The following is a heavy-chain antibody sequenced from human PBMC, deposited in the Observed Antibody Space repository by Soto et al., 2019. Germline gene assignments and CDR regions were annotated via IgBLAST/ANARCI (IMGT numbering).Heavy chain of an antibody. V-gene: IGHV4-30-2*01. CDR2: IYHSGST. D-gene: IGHD2-21*02. J-gene: IGHJ5*02. CDR3: ARGAYCGGDCYSADGFDP. Sequence: SETLSLTCAVSGGSISSGGYSWSWIRQPPGKGLEWIGYIYHSGSTYYNPSLKSRVTISVDRSKNQFSLKLSSVTAADTAVYYCARGAYCGGDCYSADGFDPWGQGTLVTVSS. CDR1: GGSISSGGYS.